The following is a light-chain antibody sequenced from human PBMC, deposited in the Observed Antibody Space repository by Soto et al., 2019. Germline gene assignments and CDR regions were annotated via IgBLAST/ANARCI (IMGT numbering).Light chain of an antibody. Sequence: QSVLTQPPSASGTPGQRVTISCSGSNSNIGSNPVHWYQQLPGTAPKLLIHNNNQRPSGVPDRFSGSKSDTSASLAISGLQSEDEAAYYCAAWDDSLNGVLFGGGTKLTVL. CDR1: NSNIGSNP. J-gene: IGLJ2*01. V-gene: IGLV1-44*01. CDR3: AAWDDSLNGVL. CDR2: NNN.